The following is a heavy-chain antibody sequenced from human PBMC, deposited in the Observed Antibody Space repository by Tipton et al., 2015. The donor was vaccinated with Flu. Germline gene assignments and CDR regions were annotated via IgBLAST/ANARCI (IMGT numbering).Heavy chain of an antibody. J-gene: IGHJ4*02. V-gene: IGHV3-23*01. CDR2: ITSSGTT. D-gene: IGHD2-15*01. CDR1: GFTFSRYG. CDR3: AKDGARVQVD. Sequence: SLRLSCAASGFTFSRYGMSWVRQAPGKGLECVSVITSSGTTYYAESVKGRFTISRDDSKNTVYLQMNSLRAEDTAVYYCAKDGARVQVDWGQGTLVTVSS.